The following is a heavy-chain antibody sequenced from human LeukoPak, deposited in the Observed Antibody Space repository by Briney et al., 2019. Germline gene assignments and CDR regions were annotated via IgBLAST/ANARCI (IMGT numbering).Heavy chain of an antibody. J-gene: IGHJ4*02. CDR3: TKDLVWGSYRSLDY. V-gene: IGHV3-43*02. Sequence: GSLRLSCAASGFTFDDYGMHWVRQPPGKDLEWISLISGDGGSTYYADSVKGRFSISRDNSKNSLYLQMNSLRSEDTALYYCTKDLVWGSYRSLDYWGQGTLVTVSS. CDR2: ISGDGGST. D-gene: IGHD3-16*02. CDR1: GFTFDDYG.